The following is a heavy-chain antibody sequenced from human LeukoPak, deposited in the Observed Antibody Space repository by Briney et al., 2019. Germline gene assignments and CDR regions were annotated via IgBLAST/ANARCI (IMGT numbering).Heavy chain of an antibody. Sequence: ASVKVSCKISGYTLTEVSMHRVRQAPGKGLEWMGGFDPADGEPIYAQKFQGRVNMSEDPSTDTAYMDLSSLRSEDTAVYYCATEVVGYSDVHYFDPWGQGTLVTVSS. CDR3: ATEVVGYSDVHYFDP. CDR2: FDPADGEP. D-gene: IGHD5-24*01. V-gene: IGHV1-24*01. CDR1: GYTLTEVS. J-gene: IGHJ4*02.